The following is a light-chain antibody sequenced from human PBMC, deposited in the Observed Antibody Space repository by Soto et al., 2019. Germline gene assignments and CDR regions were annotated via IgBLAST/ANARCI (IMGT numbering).Light chain of an antibody. Sequence: EIVLTQSPATLSLSPGERATLSCRASQSVGTYLAWYQQKPGQAPNLLIFRASIRATGTPARFSGSGSGTDFTLTINSLEPEDFAVYYCQQRNYWPITFGQGTRLEIK. J-gene: IGKJ5*01. CDR3: QQRNYWPIT. CDR1: QSVGTY. V-gene: IGKV3-11*01. CDR2: RAS.